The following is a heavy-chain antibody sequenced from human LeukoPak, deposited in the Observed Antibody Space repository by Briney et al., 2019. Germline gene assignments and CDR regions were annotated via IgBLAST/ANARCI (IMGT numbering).Heavy chain of an antibody. J-gene: IGHJ4*02. Sequence: GGSLRLSCAVSGFTFSSSYMNWVRQAPGKGLEWVSAISGSGGSTYYADSVKGRFTISRDNSKNTLYLQMNSLRAEDTAVYYCAKALFPHSSGWYVRFDYWGQGTLVTVSS. CDR2: ISGSGGST. CDR3: AKALFPHSSGWYVRFDY. CDR1: GFTFSSSY. D-gene: IGHD6-19*01. V-gene: IGHV3-23*01.